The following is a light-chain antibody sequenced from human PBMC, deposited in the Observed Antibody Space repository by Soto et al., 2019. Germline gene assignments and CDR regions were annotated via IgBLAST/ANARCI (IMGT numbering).Light chain of an antibody. V-gene: IGLV2-14*01. J-gene: IGLJ1*01. CDR2: DVN. Sequence: QSALTQPASVSWSPGQSITISCTGTSSDVGGYNLVSWYQQYPDKAPKLMIFDVNTRPSGVSKRFSGSKSGNTASLTISGLQAEDEADYYCSSYKSSSTLPYVFGTGTKVTVL. CDR1: SSDVGGYNL. CDR3: SSYKSSSTLPYV.